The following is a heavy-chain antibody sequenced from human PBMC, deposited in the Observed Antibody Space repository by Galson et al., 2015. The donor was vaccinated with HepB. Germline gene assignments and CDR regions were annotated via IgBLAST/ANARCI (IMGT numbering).Heavy chain of an antibody. Sequence: SVKVSCKASGYTFTSYAMHWVRQAPGQRLEWMGWINAGNGNTKYSQKFQGRVTITRDTSASTAYMELSSLRSEDTAVYYCARDNDILTGYYYFDYWGQGTLVTVSS. CDR3: ARDNDILTGYYYFDY. CDR2: INAGNGNT. V-gene: IGHV1-3*01. CDR1: GYTFTSYA. D-gene: IGHD3-9*01. J-gene: IGHJ4*02.